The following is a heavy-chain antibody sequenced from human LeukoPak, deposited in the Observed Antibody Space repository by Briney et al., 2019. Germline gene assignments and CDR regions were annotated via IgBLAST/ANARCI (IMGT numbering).Heavy chain of an antibody. CDR3: ASLYGGNLDTDY. Sequence: KPGGSLRLSCAASGFTFSDYTMNWVRQAPGKGLEWVSSISSSSYYIYYADSVKGRLTISRDNAKNSLYLQMNSLRAEDTAVYYCASLYGGNLDTDYWGQGTLVTVSS. D-gene: IGHD4-23*01. V-gene: IGHV3-21*01. CDR1: GFTFSDYT. J-gene: IGHJ4*02. CDR2: ISSSSYYI.